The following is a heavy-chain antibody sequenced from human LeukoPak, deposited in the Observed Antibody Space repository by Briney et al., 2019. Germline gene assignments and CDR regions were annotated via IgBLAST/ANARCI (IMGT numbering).Heavy chain of an antibody. CDR1: GFTFSHYA. V-gene: IGHV3-30*18. D-gene: IGHD2-15*01. J-gene: IGHJ6*03. CDR3: AKCHRPCTAGFCYSYYYYYYMDV. Sequence: GGSLRLSCAASGFTFSHYAMHWVRQAPGKGLDWVAVISYDGANKFYSDSVRGRFTISRDSSKNTLYLQMNSLRPEDTAVYYCAKCHRPCTAGFCYSYYYYYYMDVWGSGTTVTVSS. CDR2: ISYDGANK.